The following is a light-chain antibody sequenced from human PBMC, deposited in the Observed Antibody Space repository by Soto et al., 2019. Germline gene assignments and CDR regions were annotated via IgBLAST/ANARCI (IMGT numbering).Light chain of an antibody. Sequence: DNVMTQSPLSLTVTPGEPASIYCRSSQSLLHSNGYNYLDWYLQKPGQSPXILIYLGSIRASGVPDRFSGSGSGIDFTLKISRVDAAYVGVYYCMQSLQTRTFGQGTKVDIK. CDR1: QSLLHSNGYNY. V-gene: IGKV2-28*01. CDR3: MQSLQTRT. CDR2: LGS. J-gene: IGKJ1*01.